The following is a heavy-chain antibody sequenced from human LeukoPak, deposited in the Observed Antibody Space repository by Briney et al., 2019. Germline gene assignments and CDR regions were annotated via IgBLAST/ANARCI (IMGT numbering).Heavy chain of an antibody. D-gene: IGHD3-22*01. CDR2: ITSSSSTI. Sequence: PGGSLRLSCAASGFTFRCYSMHWVRQAPGKGLERVSFITSSSSTIYYTDSVEGRFIISRDNAQNSLYPQMNSLRAEDTAVYYCARGTMDGGQYYYDSSGGQGTLVTVSS. CDR1: GFTFRCYS. CDR3: ARGTMDGGQYYYDSS. J-gene: IGHJ4*02. V-gene: IGHV3-48*04.